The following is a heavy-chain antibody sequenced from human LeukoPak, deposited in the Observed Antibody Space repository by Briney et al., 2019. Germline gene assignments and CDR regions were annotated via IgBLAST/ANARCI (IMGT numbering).Heavy chain of an antibody. CDR2: IRHDGSER. J-gene: IGHJ4*02. Sequence: GGSLRLSCEASVFTLSVFWTSWVREARGQGLEWVAGIRHDGSERHFVDSVKGQFTISRDNSKNTLYLQMNSLRAEDTAVYYCARGLEYYFDYWGQGTLVTVSS. D-gene: IGHD3-3*01. CDR1: VFTLSVFW. CDR3: ARGLEYYFDY. V-gene: IGHV3-7*01.